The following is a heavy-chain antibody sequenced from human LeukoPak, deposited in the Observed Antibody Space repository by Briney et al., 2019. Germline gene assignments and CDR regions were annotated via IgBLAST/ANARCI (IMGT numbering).Heavy chain of an antibody. J-gene: IGHJ4*02. CDR2: SRRDGTYV. V-gene: IGHV3-30*02. Sequence: PGGSLRLSCAASGFALSSYGMYRVRQTPDKGLEWVAYSRRDGTYVNYADSVKGRFIISRDNSKNTLGLQMNSLRVEDTALYYCASGGPTRGTLASWGQGTLVPVSS. CDR1: GFALSSYG. D-gene: IGHD1-26*01. CDR3: ASGGPTRGTLAS.